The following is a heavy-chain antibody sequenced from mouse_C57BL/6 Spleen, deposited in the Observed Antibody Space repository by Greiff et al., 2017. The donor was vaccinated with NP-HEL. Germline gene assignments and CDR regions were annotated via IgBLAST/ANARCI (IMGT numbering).Heavy chain of an antibody. Sequence: EVQLQQSGPELVKPGASVKISCKASGYTFTDYYMNWVKQSHGKSLEWIGDINPNNGGTSYNQKFKGKATFTVDKSSSTAYMELRSLTSEDSAVYYCARNSHYYGSRGAMDYWGQGTSVTVSS. V-gene: IGHV1-26*01. CDR3: ARNSHYYGSRGAMDY. D-gene: IGHD1-1*01. CDR1: GYTFTDYY. J-gene: IGHJ4*01. CDR2: INPNNGGT.